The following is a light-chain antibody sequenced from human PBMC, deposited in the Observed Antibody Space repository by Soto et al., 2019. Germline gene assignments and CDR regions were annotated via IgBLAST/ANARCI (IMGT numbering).Light chain of an antibody. Sequence: DIQMTQSPSSLSASVGDRVTITCRASQGISNYLAWYQQKPGKVPKLLIYAASTLQSGVPSRFSGSGSGTDFTLTISSLQPEDVATYYCQKYNSAPSITFGQGTRPEIK. J-gene: IGKJ5*01. CDR2: AAS. CDR3: QKYNSAPSIT. V-gene: IGKV1-27*01. CDR1: QGISNY.